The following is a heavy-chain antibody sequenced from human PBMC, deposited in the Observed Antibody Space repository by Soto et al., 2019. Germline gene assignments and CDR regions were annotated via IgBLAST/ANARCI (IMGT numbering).Heavy chain of an antibody. J-gene: IGHJ4*02. Sequence: PSETLSLTCTVSGGSISSSSYYWGWIRQPPGKGLEWIGSIYYSGSTYYNPSLKSRVTISVDTSKNQFSLKLSSVTAADTAVYYCASYYYGSGREAGSFDYWGQETLVTVSS. CDR1: GGSISSSSYY. CDR3: ASYYYGSGREAGSFDY. CDR2: IYYSGST. D-gene: IGHD3-10*01. V-gene: IGHV4-39*01.